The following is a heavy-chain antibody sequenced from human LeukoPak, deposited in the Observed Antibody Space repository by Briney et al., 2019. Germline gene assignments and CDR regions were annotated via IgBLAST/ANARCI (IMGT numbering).Heavy chain of an antibody. V-gene: IGHV4-34*01. D-gene: IGHD6-19*01. CDR1: GGSFSGY. CDR3: ARRSHYSGWYV. J-gene: IGHJ1*01. Sequence: SETLSLTCAVYGGSFSGYWSWIRQPPGKGLEWIGEINHTGSTNYNPSLKSRVTISVDTSKNQFSLKLSSVTAADTAVYYCARRSHYSGWYVWGQGTLVTVSS. CDR2: INHTGST.